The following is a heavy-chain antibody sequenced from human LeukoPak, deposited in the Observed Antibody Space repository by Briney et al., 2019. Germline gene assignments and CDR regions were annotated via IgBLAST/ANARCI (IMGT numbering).Heavy chain of an antibody. CDR1: GLLLSSHS. J-gene: IGHJ4*02. CDR3: AKALDTIVDPFDY. V-gene: IGHV3-23*01. D-gene: IGHD5-18*01. Sequence: GGSLSLSCVASGLLLSSHSVRWARQAWAKGLEWVSAISSSSYSAYYADSVKGRFTISRDNSKNTLYLQMNTLRAEDTAVYYCAKALDTIVDPFDYWGQGTLVTVSS. CDR2: ISSSSYSA.